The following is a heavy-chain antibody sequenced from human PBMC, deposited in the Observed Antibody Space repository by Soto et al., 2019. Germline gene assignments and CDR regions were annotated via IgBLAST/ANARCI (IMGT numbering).Heavy chain of an antibody. V-gene: IGHV5-51*01. D-gene: IGHD2-2*01. CDR2: IYPGDSDT. J-gene: IGHJ4*02. CDR1: GYSFTSYW. CDR3: ARQYCISTSCYAYYFDY. Sequence: GASLKISCKGSGYSFTSYWIGWVRQMPGKGLEWMGIIYPGDSDTRYSPSFQGQVTISADKSISTAYLQWSSLKASDTAMYYCARQYCISTSCYAYYFDYWGQGTLVTV.